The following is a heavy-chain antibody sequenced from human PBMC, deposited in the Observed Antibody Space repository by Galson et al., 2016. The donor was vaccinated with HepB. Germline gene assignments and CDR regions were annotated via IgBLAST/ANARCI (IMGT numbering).Heavy chain of an antibody. D-gene: IGHD3-10*01. CDR1: GFSVGSNY. V-gene: IGHV3-53*01. CDR3: ARDGEYYYGSGSYAET. J-gene: IGHJ5*02. Sequence: SLRLSCAASGFSVGSNYMSWVRQAPGKGLQWVSVIFSGGSTYYADSVKGRFTISRDNSKNTLHLQMNGLRAEDTAVYYCARDGEYYYGSGSYAETWGQGTLVTVSS. CDR2: IFSGGST.